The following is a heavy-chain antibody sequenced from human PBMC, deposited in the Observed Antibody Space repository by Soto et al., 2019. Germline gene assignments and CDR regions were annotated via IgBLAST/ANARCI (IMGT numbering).Heavy chain of an antibody. V-gene: IGHV1-2*02. CDR2: INPNTGDT. D-gene: IGHD6-13*01. J-gene: IGHJ3*02. Sequence: GASVKVSCKASGYTLSDYYVHWVRQAPGEGPEWMGWINPNTGDTNYAQKFQGRVTMTRDTSISTAYMEVSRLRSDDTAVYYCARVLGYASSWWRHSAFDIWGQGTMVTVSS. CDR1: GYTLSDYY. CDR3: ARVLGYASSWWRHSAFDI.